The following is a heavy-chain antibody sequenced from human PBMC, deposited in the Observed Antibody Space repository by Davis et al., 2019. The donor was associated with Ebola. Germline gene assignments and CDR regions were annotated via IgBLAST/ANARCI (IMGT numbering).Heavy chain of an antibody. CDR3: AGVYSSGWYGWFDP. Sequence: SETLSLTCSVSGASISDGDYYWSWIRQPPGKGLEWIAYMFYSGTTNYNPSLQSRVIISVDTSKNQFSLKLSSVTAADTAVYYCAGVYSSGWYGWFDPWGPGTLVTVSA. D-gene: IGHD6-19*01. CDR1: GASISDGDYY. V-gene: IGHV4-30-4*01. CDR2: MFYSGTT. J-gene: IGHJ5*02.